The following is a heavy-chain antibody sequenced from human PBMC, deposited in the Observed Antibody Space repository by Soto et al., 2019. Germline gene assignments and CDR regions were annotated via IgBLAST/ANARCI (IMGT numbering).Heavy chain of an antibody. V-gene: IGHV4-31*03. J-gene: IGHJ4*02. CDR3: ARSREVSIFGVVITNYFDY. CDR2: IYYSGST. CDR1: GGSISSGGYY. Sequence: SETLSLTCTVSGGSISSGGYYWSWIRQHPGKGLEWIGYIYYSGSTYYNPSLKSRVTISVDTSKNQFSLKLSSVTAADTAVYYCARSREVSIFGVVITNYFDYWGQGTLVTVSS. D-gene: IGHD3-3*01.